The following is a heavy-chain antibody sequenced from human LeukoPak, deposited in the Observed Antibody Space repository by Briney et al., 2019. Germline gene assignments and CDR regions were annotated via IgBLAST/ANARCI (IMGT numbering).Heavy chain of an antibody. Sequence: SETLSLTCAVYGGSFSGYYWSWIRQPPGKGLEWIGEINHSGSTNYNPSLKSRVTISVDTSKNQFSLKLSSVTAADTAVYYCARRGRTGTTRRNYFDYWGQGTLVTVSS. V-gene: IGHV4-34*01. CDR1: GGSFSGYY. CDR3: ARRGRTGTTRRNYFDY. D-gene: IGHD1-7*01. CDR2: INHSGST. J-gene: IGHJ4*02.